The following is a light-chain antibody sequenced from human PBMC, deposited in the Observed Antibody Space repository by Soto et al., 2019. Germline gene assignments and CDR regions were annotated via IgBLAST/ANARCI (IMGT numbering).Light chain of an antibody. V-gene: IGKV1-5*03. CDR2: KAS. CDR3: QQYNSYPLT. CDR1: QSISSW. J-gene: IGKJ4*01. Sequence: DIQMTQSPSTLSASVGDRVTITCRASQSISSWLAWYQQKPGKAPKLLIYKASSLESGVSSRFSGSGSGTECTLTISSLQPDDFATYYCQQYNSYPLTFGGGTKVAIK.